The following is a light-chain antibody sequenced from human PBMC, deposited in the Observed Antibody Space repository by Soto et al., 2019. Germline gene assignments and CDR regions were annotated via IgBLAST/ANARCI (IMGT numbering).Light chain of an antibody. Sequence: EIVMTQSPATLSVSPGDRATLSCRASQSVSSYLAWYQQKPGQAPRLLIYDASNRATGIPARFSGSGSGTDFTLTISSLEPEDFAVYYCQQRSNTWTFGQGTKVDIK. CDR2: DAS. CDR1: QSVSSY. J-gene: IGKJ1*01. V-gene: IGKV3-11*01. CDR3: QQRSNTWT.